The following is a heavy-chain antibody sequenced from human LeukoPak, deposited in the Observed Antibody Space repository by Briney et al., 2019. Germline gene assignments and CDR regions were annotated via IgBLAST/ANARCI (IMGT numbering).Heavy chain of an antibody. V-gene: IGHV3-7*01. CDR2: IKQDGSEK. CDR3: ARDHARDGYNF. Sequence: PGGSLRLSCAASEFTFSSYWMNWVRQAPGKGLEWVANIKQDGSEKYYVDSVKGRFTISRDYAQNSLYLQMNSPRVEDTAVYYCARDHARDGYNFWGQGTLVTVSP. D-gene: IGHD5-24*01. CDR1: EFTFSSYW. J-gene: IGHJ4*02.